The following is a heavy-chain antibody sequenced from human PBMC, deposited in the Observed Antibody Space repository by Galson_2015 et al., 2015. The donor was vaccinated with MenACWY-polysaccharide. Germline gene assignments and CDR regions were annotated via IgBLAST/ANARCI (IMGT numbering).Heavy chain of an antibody. CDR3: ARDYAALSVVVLPGFYFDP. Sequence: SVKVSCKASGYSFTKYVMYWLRQAPGQRLEYMGWINTGSGNTKASQKFQDRVTITGDTSTTSVFLELSSLKSEDTAVYYCARDYAALSVVVLPGFYFDPWGQGTLVTVSS. CDR2: INTGSGNT. D-gene: IGHD2-2*01. V-gene: IGHV1-3*04. CDR1: GYSFTKYV. J-gene: IGHJ5*02.